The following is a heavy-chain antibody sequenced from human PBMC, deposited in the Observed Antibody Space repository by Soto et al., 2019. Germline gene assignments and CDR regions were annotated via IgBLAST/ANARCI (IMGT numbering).Heavy chain of an antibody. V-gene: IGHV3-23*01. CDR2: FSGSGGYT. D-gene: IGHD2-15*01. CDR1: GFTFTNYA. Sequence: EVQLLESGGGLVQPGGSLRLSCAASGFTFTNYAMSWVRQAPGKGLEWVSGFSGSGGYTYYADSVKGRFTISRDNSKNTLYLQMNSLRAEDTAVYYCAKYGAATPPHSDYWGQGTLVTVS. CDR3: AKYGAATPPHSDY. J-gene: IGHJ4*02.